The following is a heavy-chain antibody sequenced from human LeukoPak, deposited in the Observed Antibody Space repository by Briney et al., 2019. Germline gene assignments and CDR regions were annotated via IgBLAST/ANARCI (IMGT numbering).Heavy chain of an antibody. CDR2: FSTNGNV. V-gene: IGHV4-61*02. D-gene: IGHD3-16*01. J-gene: IGHJ6*03. Sequence: SETLSLTCTVSGGSISSADSYWTWIRQPAGKGLEWIGRFSTNGNVNSNPSLTSRVTISVDRSNNRFSLRLVSVTAADTAVYYCAGMITKGPNSLAYSNYHMDVWGQGTTVTVSS. CDR3: AGMITKGPNSLAYSNYHMDV. CDR1: GGSISSADSY.